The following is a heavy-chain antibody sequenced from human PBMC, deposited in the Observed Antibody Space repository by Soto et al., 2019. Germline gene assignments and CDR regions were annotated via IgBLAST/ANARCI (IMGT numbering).Heavy chain of an antibody. V-gene: IGHV1-69*06. Sequence: ASLQVSCKTSGGTFTRYSINWVRQPPGQGRGWRGAVIPLSGTAEYAQKFQGRVTINADKSTNSAYMELSGPRSEDTAIFWCGRSQEGLWSSLSDFWGQGTLVTVSS. CDR1: GGTFTRYS. CDR3: GRSQEGLWSSLSDF. D-gene: IGHD3-3*01. CDR2: VIPLSGTA. J-gene: IGHJ4*02.